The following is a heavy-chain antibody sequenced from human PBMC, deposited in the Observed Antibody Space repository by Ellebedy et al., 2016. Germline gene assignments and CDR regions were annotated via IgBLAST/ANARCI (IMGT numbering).Heavy chain of an antibody. V-gene: IGHV1-3*01. J-gene: IGHJ4*02. CDR3: ARVLLWFGEERNFDY. Sequence: KFQGRVTITRDTSASTAYMELSSLRSEDTAVYYCARVLLWFGEERNFDYWGQGTLVTVSS. D-gene: IGHD3-10*01.